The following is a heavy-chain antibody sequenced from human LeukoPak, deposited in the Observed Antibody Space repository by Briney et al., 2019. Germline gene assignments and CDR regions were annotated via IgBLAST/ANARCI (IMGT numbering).Heavy chain of an antibody. Sequence: SVKVSCKASGGTFSSYAISWVRQAPGQGLEWMGGITPIFGTANYAQKFQGRVTITADESTSTAYMELSSLRSEDTAVYYCATSGIAAAGTGFPDYYYYYMDVWGKGTTVTISS. CDR3: ATSGIAAAGTGFPDYYYYYMDV. J-gene: IGHJ6*03. D-gene: IGHD6-13*01. CDR2: ITPIFGTA. V-gene: IGHV1-69*13. CDR1: GGTFSSYA.